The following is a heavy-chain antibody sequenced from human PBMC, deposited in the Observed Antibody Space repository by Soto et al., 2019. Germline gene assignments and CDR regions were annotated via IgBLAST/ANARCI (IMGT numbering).Heavy chain of an antibody. CDR2: IYHSGGT. V-gene: IGHV4-30-2*01. CDR3: ARSLLTRIRGGTSPYYYCMDV. J-gene: IGHJ6*02. CDR1: GGSVSSGGYS. D-gene: IGHD3-10*01. Sequence: PSETLSLTCAVSGGSVSSGGYSWGWIRQPLGKGLEWIGYIYHSGGTDYNSSSERRVTLSQDRSQNQCCLNLESVCGADTDVYSCARSLLTRIRGGTSPYYYCMDVWGQGTTVTVSS.